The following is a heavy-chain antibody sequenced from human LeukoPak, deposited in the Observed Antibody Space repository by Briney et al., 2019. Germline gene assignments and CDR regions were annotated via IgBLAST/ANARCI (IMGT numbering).Heavy chain of an antibody. Sequence: SETLSLTCTVSGGSISSSNYHWGWIRQPPGKGLEWIGSIYYSGNTYYNPSLKSRVTISVDTSKNQFSLKLTSVTAADTAVYYCAHFKGGSFDFWGQGTMVTVSS. CDR3: AHFKGGSFDF. CDR2: IYYSGNT. CDR1: GGSISSSNYH. J-gene: IGHJ3*01. V-gene: IGHV4-39*01. D-gene: IGHD1-26*01.